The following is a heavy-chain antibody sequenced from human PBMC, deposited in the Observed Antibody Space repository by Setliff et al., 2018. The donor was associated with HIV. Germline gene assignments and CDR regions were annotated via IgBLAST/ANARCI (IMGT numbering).Heavy chain of an antibody. V-gene: IGHV1-8*01. CDR1: GYTFTSFD. Sequence: ASVKVSCKASGYTFTSFDINWVRQATGQGLEWMGWMNPNSGNSGFAQKFQGRVTMTRNTSISTAYMELSSLRSDDTAVYYCARVGPWYYKSSGYLASWDYWGQGTLVTVSS. J-gene: IGHJ4*02. CDR3: ARVGPWYYKSSGYLASWDY. D-gene: IGHD3-22*01. CDR2: MNPNSGNS.